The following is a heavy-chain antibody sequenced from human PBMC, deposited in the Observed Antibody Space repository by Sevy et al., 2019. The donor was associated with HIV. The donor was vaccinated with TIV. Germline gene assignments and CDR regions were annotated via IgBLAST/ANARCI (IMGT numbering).Heavy chain of an antibody. D-gene: IGHD3-22*01. J-gene: IGHJ4*02. CDR3: AILGTYYYDGSGYYYQVPSDY. CDR1: GFTFSSYA. V-gene: IGHV3-64*04. Sequence: GGSLRLSCSASGFTFSSYAMHWVRQAPEKGLEYVSAISSNGGSTYYADSVKGRFTISRDNSKNTLYLQMNSLRAEDTAVYYCAILGTYYYDGSGYYYQVPSDYWGQGTLVTVSS. CDR2: ISSNGGST.